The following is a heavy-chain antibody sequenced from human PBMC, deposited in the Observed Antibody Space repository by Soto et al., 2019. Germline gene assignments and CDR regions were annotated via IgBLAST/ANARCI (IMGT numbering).Heavy chain of an antibody. CDR2: INHSGST. J-gene: IGHJ6*03. CDR3: PRGINLILVVPAAMDYMDV. Sequence: SETLSLTCAVYGGSFSGYYWSWIRQPPGKGLEWIGEINHSGSTNYNPSLKSRVTISVDTSKNQLSLKLSSVTAADTAVYYCPRGINLILVVPAAMDYMDVWGKGNTVTVS. V-gene: IGHV4-34*01. D-gene: IGHD2-2*01. CDR1: GGSFSGYY.